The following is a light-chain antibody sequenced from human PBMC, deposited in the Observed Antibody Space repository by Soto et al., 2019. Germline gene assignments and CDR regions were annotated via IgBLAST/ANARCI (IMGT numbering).Light chain of an antibody. J-gene: IGKJ1*01. CDR3: QQLNSSPWT. V-gene: IGKV1-5*01. CDR1: QSISSW. Sequence: DIQMTQSPSTLSGSGGDRITITCRASQSISSWLAWYQQKPGKAPKLLIYDASSLESGVPSRFSGSGSGTEFTLTISSLQPDDFATYYCQQLNSSPWTFGQGTKVDIK. CDR2: DAS.